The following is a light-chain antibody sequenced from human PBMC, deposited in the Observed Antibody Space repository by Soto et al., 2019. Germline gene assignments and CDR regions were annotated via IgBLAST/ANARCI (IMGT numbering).Light chain of an antibody. V-gene: IGLV2-14*01. CDR2: EVS. Sequence: QSALTQPASVSGSPGQSITISCTGTSNDVGGYNHVSWYQQHPGKAPKLIIYEVSYRHSGVSNRFSGSKSGNTASLTISGLQPEDEADYYCNSYRSTDTVVFGGGTKLTVL. CDR3: NSYRSTDTVV. J-gene: IGLJ2*01. CDR1: SNDVGGYNH.